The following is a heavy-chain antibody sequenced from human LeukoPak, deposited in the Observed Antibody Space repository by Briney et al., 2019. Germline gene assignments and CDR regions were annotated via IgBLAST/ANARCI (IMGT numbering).Heavy chain of an antibody. V-gene: IGHV1-2*02. Sequence: ASVKVSCKVSGYTLTELSMHWVRQAPGKGLEWMGLIKPNTGDTKYAQNFQGRVSMTRDTSITTAYMELSGLRSDDTAVYYCVRDRPHNWFDPWGQGTLVTVSS. CDR2: IKPNTGDT. J-gene: IGHJ5*02. CDR3: VRDRPHNWFDP. CDR1: GYTLTELS.